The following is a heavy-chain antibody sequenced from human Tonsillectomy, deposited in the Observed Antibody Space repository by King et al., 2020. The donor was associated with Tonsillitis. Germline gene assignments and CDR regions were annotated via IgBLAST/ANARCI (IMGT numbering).Heavy chain of an antibody. CDR2: IYYSGST. D-gene: IGHD3-10*01. V-gene: IGHV4-59*01. CDR1: GGSISSNY. Sequence: VQLQESGPGLVKPSETLSLTCTVSGGSISSNYWSWIRQPPGKGLEWIGYIYYSGSTNYNPSLKSRVTISVDTSKNQFSLKLSSVTAADTAVYYCARDTLGFGLDVWGQGTTVTVSS. J-gene: IGHJ6*02. CDR3: ARDTLGFGLDV.